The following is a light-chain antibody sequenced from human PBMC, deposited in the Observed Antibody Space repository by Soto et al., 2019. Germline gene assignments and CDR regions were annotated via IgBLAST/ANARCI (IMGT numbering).Light chain of an antibody. V-gene: IGLV1-40*01. CDR3: QSYASSRSVVV. Sequence: QAVVTQPHSVSGAPGQRVTISCTGSSSNIGAGYDVHWYQHLPRTAPKLLIYGNSNRPSGVPDRFSGSKSGTSASLAITGLQAEDEAEYYCQSYASSRSVVVFGGGTKVTVL. CDR1: SSNIGAGYD. CDR2: GNS. J-gene: IGLJ2*01.